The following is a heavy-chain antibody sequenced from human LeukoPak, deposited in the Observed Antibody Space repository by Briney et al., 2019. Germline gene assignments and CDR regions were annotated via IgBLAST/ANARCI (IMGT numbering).Heavy chain of an antibody. CDR1: GFTFSSYA. CDR2: ISGSGGST. J-gene: IGHJ3*02. V-gene: IGHV3-23*01. Sequence: PGGSLRLSCAASGFTFSSYAMSWVRQAPGKGLEWVSAISGSGGSTYYADSVKGRFTISRDNSKNTLYLQMNSLRAEDTAVYYCAKVTSNGVTMIVVVPIGDGAFDIWGQGTMVTVSS. CDR3: AKVTSNGVTMIVVVPIGDGAFDI. D-gene: IGHD3-22*01.